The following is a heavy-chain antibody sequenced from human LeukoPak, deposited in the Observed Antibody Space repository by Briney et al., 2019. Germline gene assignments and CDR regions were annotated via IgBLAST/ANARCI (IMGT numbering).Heavy chain of an antibody. CDR2: IYYSGST. CDR3: ARCLVGATYYYYYMDV. D-gene: IGHD1-26*01. Sequence: PSETLSLTCTVSGGSISSYYWSWLRQPPGKGLEWIGYIYYSGSTNYNPSLKSRVTISVDTSKNQFSLKLSSVTAADAAVYYCARCLVGATYYYYYMDVWGRGTTVTVPS. V-gene: IGHV4-59*01. CDR1: GGSISSYY. J-gene: IGHJ6*03.